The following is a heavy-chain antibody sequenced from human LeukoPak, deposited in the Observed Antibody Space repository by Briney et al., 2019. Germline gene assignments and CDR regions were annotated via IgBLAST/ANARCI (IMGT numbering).Heavy chain of an antibody. CDR3: ARLKRGYSLRFDY. D-gene: IGHD5-18*01. CDR1: GYTFTGYY. V-gene: IGHV1-2*02. CDR2: INPNSGGT. Sequence: ASVKVSCKASGYTFTGYYMHWVRQAPGQGLEWMGWINPNSGGTNYAQKFQGRVTLTRDTSISTAYMELSRLRSDDTAVYYCARLKRGYSLRFDYWGQGTLVTVSS. J-gene: IGHJ4*02.